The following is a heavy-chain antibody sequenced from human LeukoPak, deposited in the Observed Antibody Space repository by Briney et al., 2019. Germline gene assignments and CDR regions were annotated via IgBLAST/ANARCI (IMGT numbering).Heavy chain of an antibody. J-gene: IGHJ5*02. CDR1: GFTFHNYA. CDR3: ARGYYDFWSGYYRGETNWFDP. D-gene: IGHD3-3*01. Sequence: PGGSLRLSCEVSGFTFHNYAMHWVRQAPGKGLEWVSGLSWNGATIGYADSVKGRFTISRDNAKNSLFLQMNSLRAEDTAVYYCARGYYDFWSGYYRGETNWFDPWGQGTLVTVSS. V-gene: IGHV3-9*01. CDR2: LSWNGATI.